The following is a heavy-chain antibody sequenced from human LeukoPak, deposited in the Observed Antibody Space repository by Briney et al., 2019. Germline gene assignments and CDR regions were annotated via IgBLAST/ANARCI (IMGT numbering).Heavy chain of an antibody. CDR1: GGSISSSSYY. Sequence: SETLSLTCTVSGGSISSSSYYWGWIRQPPGNGLEWLGSIYYSGSTYYNPSLKSRVTISVDTSKNQFTLKLTSVTAADKAVYYCARSQAYSSSWHYFDYWGQGTLVTVSS. V-gene: IGHV4-39*06. CDR3: ARSQAYSSSWHYFDY. CDR2: IYYSGST. J-gene: IGHJ4*02. D-gene: IGHD6-13*01.